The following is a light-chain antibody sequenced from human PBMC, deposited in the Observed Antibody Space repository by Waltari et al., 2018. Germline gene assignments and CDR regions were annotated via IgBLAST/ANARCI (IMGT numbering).Light chain of an antibody. Sequence: SSELTQDPAVSVALGQTVRITCQGDHLRSYYVSWYQQKPGPAPMLVIYDKDNRPSGVPERFSGSRSGYIASLTITGAQAEDEADYYCNSRDTRGNHFVVFGGGTKLTVL. J-gene: IGLJ2*01. CDR2: DKD. V-gene: IGLV3-19*01. CDR1: HLRSYY. CDR3: NSRDTRGNHFVV.